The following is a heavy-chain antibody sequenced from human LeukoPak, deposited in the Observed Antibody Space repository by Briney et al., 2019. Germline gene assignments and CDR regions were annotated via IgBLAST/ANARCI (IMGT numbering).Heavy chain of an antibody. CDR1: GPSISSAY. CDR3: ARGEGVAVSDFDY. V-gene: IGHV4-59*01. J-gene: IGHJ4*02. D-gene: IGHD2-15*01. CDR2: ISYSGST. Sequence: QTLSPTCPLSGPSISSAYWNWIRQPPGKGLEWIGCISYSGSTNYHPSLKTRVTISVDTSKNQLSLNLSSMAAADAALYYCARGEGVAVSDFDYWGQGTLVTVSS.